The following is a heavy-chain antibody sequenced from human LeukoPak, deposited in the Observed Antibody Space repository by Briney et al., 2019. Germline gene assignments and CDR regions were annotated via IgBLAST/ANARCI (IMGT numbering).Heavy chain of an antibody. CDR1: GFTFSNFW. D-gene: IGHD6-19*01. CDR3: AKPGIAVPGGYDA. Sequence: GGSLRLSCTASGFTFSNFWVHWVRHAPGKGLVWVSRISGDGRSTDYADSVEGRFTISRDNAKNTLYLQMNSLGVEDTAVYYCAKPGIAVPGGYDAWGQGTMVTVSS. J-gene: IGHJ3*01. V-gene: IGHV3-74*01. CDR2: ISGDGRST.